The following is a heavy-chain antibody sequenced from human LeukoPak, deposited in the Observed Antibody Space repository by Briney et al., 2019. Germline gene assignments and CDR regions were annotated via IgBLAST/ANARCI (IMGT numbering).Heavy chain of an antibody. V-gene: IGHV3-53*05. J-gene: IGHJ5*02. CDR2: IYSDGST. CDR1: GFSVSSNY. Sequence: GGSLRLSCAASGFSVSSNYMNWVRQAPGKGLEWVSIIYSDGSTDYADSVKGRFTISRDNSKNTLSLQMGSLRAEDMAVYYCARGFGELVESWFDPWGQGTLVTVSS. D-gene: IGHD3-10*01. CDR3: ARGFGELVESWFDP.